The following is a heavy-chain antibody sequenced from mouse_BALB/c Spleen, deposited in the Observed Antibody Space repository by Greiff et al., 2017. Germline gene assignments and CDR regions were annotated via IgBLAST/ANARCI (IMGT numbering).Heavy chain of an antibody. CDR2: IDPETGGT. Sequence: QVQLQQSGAELVRPGASVTLSCKASGYTFTDYEMHWVKQTPVHGLEWIGAIDPETGGTAYNQKFKGKATLTADKSSSTAYMELRSLTSEDSAVYYCTRIIYYDYDGFAYWGQGTLVTVSA. J-gene: IGHJ3*01. V-gene: IGHV1-15*01. CDR3: TRIIYYDYDGFAY. CDR1: GYTFTDYE. D-gene: IGHD2-4*01.